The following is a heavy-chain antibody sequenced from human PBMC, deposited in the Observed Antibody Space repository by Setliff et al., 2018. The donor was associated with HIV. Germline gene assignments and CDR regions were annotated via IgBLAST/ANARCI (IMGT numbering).Heavy chain of an antibody. CDR3: AKAGPRDYFDY. CDR2: ISGRSGRT. CDR1: GFTFSSFA. V-gene: IGHV3-23*01. J-gene: IGHJ4*02. Sequence: GGSLRLSCAASGFTFSSFAMSWVRQAPGKGLEWVSGISGRSGRTYYADSVKGRFSISRDNSKNTLYLQMNSLSAEDTAVYYCAKAGPRDYFDYWGQGTLVTAPQ.